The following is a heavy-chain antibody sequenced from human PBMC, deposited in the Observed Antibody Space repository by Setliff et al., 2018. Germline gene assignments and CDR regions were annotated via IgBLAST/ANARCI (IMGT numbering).Heavy chain of an antibody. Sequence: SETLSLTCAVYGDSLXXYAGSWIRQAPGKGPEWIEEINHRGSTNYSPSLRSRVTISVDTSKNQXSLILRSVTAADTAVYYCARGRMRGSCSGPSCTYDPFDIWGQGTPVTVSS. CDR2: INHRGST. D-gene: IGHD2-2*01. CDR1: GDSLXXYA. V-gene: IGHV4-34*01. CDR3: ARGRMRGSCSGPSCTYDPFDI. J-gene: IGHJ3*02.